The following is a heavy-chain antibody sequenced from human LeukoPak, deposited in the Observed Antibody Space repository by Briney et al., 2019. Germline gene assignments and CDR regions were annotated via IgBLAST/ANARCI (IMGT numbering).Heavy chain of an antibody. D-gene: IGHD3-22*01. CDR2: ISGSGGST. CDR3: AKGYYYDSSGYYFEYYFDY. Sequence: GGSLRLSCAASGFTFSSYAMSWVRQAPGKGLEWVSAISGSGGSTYYADSVKGRFTISRGNSKNTLYLQMNSLRAEDTAVYYCAKGYYYDSSGYYFEYYFDYWGQGTLVTVSS. V-gene: IGHV3-23*01. CDR1: GFTFSSYA. J-gene: IGHJ4*02.